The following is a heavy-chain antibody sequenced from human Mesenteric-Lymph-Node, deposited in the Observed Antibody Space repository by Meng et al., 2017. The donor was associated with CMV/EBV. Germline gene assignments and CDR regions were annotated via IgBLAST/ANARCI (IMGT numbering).Heavy chain of an antibody. V-gene: IGHV1-69*05. Sequence: SVKVSCKASGGTFSSYAISWARQAPGQGLEWMGGIIPILGTANYAQKFQGRVTITTDESTSTAYMELSSLRSEDTAVYYCARDPAIVVVPAATYGMDVWGQGTTVTVSS. D-gene: IGHD2-2*01. CDR3: ARDPAIVVVPAATYGMDV. J-gene: IGHJ6*02. CDR2: IIPILGTA. CDR1: GGTFSSYA.